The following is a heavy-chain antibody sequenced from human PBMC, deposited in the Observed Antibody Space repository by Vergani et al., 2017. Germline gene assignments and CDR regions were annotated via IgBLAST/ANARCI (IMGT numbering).Heavy chain of an antibody. J-gene: IGHJ6*02. CDR3: ARDGTNCGGDCYAPDYGMDV. V-gene: IGHV4-39*07. CDR2: IYYSGST. CDR1: GGSISSSSYY. D-gene: IGHD2-21*02. Sequence: QLQLQESGPGLVKPSETLSLTCTVSGGSISSSSYYWGWIRQPPGKGLEWIGSIYYSGSTYYNPSLKSRVTISVDTSKNQFSLKLSSVTAADTAVYYCARDGTNCGGDCYAPDYGMDVWGQGTTVTVSS.